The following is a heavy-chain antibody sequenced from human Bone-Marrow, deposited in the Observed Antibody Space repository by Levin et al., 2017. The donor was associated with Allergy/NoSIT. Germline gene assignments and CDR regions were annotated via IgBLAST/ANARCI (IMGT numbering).Heavy chain of an antibody. V-gene: IGHV1-8*01. CDR2: MNPNSGNT. CDR3: ARAASDRKYYDFWIGFYSHYVALDV. Sequence: WASVKVSCKASGYTFTSYDINWVRQATGQGLEWMGWMNPNSGNTGSAQKFQGRVTMTRNTSISTAYMEVSSLRSEDTAVYYCARAASDRKYYDFWIGFYSHYVALDVWGQGTTVTVS. D-gene: IGHD3-3*01. J-gene: IGHJ6*02. CDR1: GYTFTSYD.